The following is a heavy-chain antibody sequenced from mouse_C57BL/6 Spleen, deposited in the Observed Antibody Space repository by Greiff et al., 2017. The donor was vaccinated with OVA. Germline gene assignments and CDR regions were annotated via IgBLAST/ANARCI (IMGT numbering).Heavy chain of an antibody. D-gene: IGHD1-1*01. CDR1: GYTFTSYW. Sequence: QVQLQQPGAELVMPGASVKLSCKASGYTFTSYWMHWVKQRPGQGLEWIGEIDPSDSYTNYNQKFKGKSTLTVDKSSSTAYMQLSSLTSEDSAVYYCARWPYGSSPWFAYWGQGTLVTVSA. CDR3: ARWPYGSSPWFAY. V-gene: IGHV1-69*01. CDR2: IDPSDSYT. J-gene: IGHJ3*01.